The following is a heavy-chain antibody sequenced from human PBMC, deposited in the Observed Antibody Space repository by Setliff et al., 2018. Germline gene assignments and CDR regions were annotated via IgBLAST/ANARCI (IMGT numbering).Heavy chain of an antibody. Sequence: HPGGSLRLSCAASGFTFSSYSIHWVRQAPGKGLEWVAVVSHDENTKYYADSVKDRFIISRDNSKNTVYLQMNSLRAADTAVYHCARVGQATVVTAIHGALESWGQGTPVTVSS. CDR1: GFTFSSYS. D-gene: IGHD2-21*02. CDR2: VSHDENTK. J-gene: IGHJ4*02. CDR3: ARVGQATVVTAIHGALES. V-gene: IGHV3-30*04.